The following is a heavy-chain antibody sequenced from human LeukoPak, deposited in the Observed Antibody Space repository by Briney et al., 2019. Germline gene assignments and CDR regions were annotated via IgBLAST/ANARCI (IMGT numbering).Heavy chain of an antibody. CDR1: GYTFTGYY. Sequence: ASVKVSCKASGYTFTGYYMHWVRQAPGQGLEWMGWINPNSGGTNYAQKFQGRVTITADKSTSTAYMELSSLRSEDTAVYYCARDAQVLRYFDPAFEYWGQGTLVTVSS. J-gene: IGHJ4*02. CDR2: INPNSGGT. CDR3: ARDAQVLRYFDPAFEY. D-gene: IGHD3-9*01. V-gene: IGHV1-2*02.